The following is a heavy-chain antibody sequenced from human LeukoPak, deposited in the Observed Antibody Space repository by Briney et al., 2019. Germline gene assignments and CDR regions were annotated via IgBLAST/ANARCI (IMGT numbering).Heavy chain of an antibody. CDR2: ISYDGSNK. V-gene: IGHV3-30*01. CDR1: GFTSSSYA. CDR3: AAAAMGQNYYYYYMDV. D-gene: IGHD5-18*01. J-gene: IGHJ6*03. Sequence: GGSLRLSCAASGFTSSSYAMHWVRQAPGKGLEWVAVISYDGSNKYYADSVKGRFTISRDNSKNTLYLQMNSLRAEDTAVYYCAAAAMGQNYYYYYMDVWGKGTTVTVSS.